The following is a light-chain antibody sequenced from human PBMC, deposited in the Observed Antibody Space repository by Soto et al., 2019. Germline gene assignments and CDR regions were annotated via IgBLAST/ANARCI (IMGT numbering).Light chain of an antibody. CDR1: QSVSSSY. V-gene: IGKV3-20*01. Sequence: EIVLTQSPGTLSLSPGERATLSCRASQSVSSSYLAWYQQKPGQAPRLLIYGASSRATGIAARFSGSGSGTEFTLTIISLQPDVFATYYCQQYNSFPITFGQGTRL. J-gene: IGKJ5*01. CDR3: QQYNSFPIT. CDR2: GAS.